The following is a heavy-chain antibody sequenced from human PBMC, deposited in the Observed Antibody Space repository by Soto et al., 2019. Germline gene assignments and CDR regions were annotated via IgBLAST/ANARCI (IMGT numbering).Heavy chain of an antibody. Sequence: GGSLRLSCAASGFTFSSYAMSWVRQAPGKGLEWVSAISGSGGSTYYADSVKGRFTISRDNSKNTLYLQMNSLRAEDTAVYYCANRKLEYYYDSGGYTPGYWGQGTLVTVSS. CDR2: ISGSGGST. CDR1: GFTFSSYA. D-gene: IGHD3-22*01. CDR3: ANRKLEYYYDSGGYTPGY. J-gene: IGHJ4*02. V-gene: IGHV3-23*01.